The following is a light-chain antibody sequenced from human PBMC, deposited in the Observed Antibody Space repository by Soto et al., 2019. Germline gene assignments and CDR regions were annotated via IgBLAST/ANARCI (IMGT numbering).Light chain of an antibody. Sequence: SALTQPASVSGSPGQSIAISCTGTSSDVGAYNYVSWYQQYPGKAPKLMIYDVSNRPSGVSDRFSGSKSGNTASLTISGLQAEDEADYYCSSYTTSFTYVFGTGTKLTVL. CDR3: SSYTTSFTYV. V-gene: IGLV2-14*03. CDR2: DVS. CDR1: SSDVGAYNY. J-gene: IGLJ1*01.